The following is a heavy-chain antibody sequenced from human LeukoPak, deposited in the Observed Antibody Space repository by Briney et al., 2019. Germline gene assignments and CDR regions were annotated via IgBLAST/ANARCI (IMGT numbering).Heavy chain of an antibody. J-gene: IGHJ6*03. CDR2: MYYSGST. D-gene: IGHD6-13*01. Sequence: SETLSLTCAVYGGSFSGYYWSWIRQPPGKGLEWIGSMYYSGSTYYNPSLKSRVTISVDTSKNQFSLKLSSVTAADTAVYYCARDAPSIAAAGTVGYYYYYMDVWGKGTTVTVSS. V-gene: IGHV4-34*01. CDR3: ARDAPSIAAAGTVGYYYYYMDV. CDR1: GGSFSGYY.